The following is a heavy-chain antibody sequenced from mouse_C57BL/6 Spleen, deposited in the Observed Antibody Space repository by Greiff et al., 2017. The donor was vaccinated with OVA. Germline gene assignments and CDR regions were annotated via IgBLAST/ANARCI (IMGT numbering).Heavy chain of an antibody. D-gene: IGHD3-1*01. J-gene: IGHJ2*01. CDR2: IDPSDSYT. V-gene: IGHV1-69*01. CDR1: GYTFTSYW. CDR3: ARRARYYFDY. Sequence: QVHVKQPGAELVMPGASVKLSCKASGYTFTSYWMHWVKQRPGQGLEWIGEIDPSDSYTNYNQKFKGKSTLTVDKSSSTAYMQLSSLTSEDSAVYYCARRARYYFDYWGQGTTRTVSS.